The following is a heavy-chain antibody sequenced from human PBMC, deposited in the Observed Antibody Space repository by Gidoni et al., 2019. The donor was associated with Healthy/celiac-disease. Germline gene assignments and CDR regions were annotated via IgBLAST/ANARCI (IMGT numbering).Heavy chain of an antibody. CDR3: ARTSGYNLVEGLGW. CDR2: IIPIFGTA. D-gene: IGHD1-1*01. J-gene: IGHJ4*02. V-gene: IGHV1-69*01. CDR1: GDTFSSYA. Sequence: VQLVQSGAEVKKPGSSVKVSCKASGDTFSSYAISWVRQAPGEGIEWMGGIIPIFGTANYAQKFQGRGTITADESTSTAYMELSSLRSEDTAVYYCARTSGYNLVEGLGWWGQGTLVTVSS.